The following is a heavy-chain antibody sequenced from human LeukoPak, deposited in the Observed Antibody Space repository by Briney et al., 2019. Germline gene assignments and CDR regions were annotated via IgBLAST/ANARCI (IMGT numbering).Heavy chain of an antibody. J-gene: IGHJ4*02. D-gene: IGHD3-9*01. Sequence: GGSLRLSCAASGFTFNGYAMSWVRQAPGKGLEWVSAISSSGGSTYYADSVKGRFTISRDNSKNTLYLQMNSLRAEDTAVYYCAKVFPDYDILTGRFDYWGQGTLVTVSS. CDR3: AKVFPDYDILTGRFDY. V-gene: IGHV3-23*01. CDR1: GFTFNGYA. CDR2: ISSSGGST.